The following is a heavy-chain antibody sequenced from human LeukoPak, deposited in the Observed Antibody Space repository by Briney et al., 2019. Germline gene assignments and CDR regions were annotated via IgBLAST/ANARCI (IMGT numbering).Heavy chain of an antibody. V-gene: IGHV1-2*06. J-gene: IGHJ5*02. D-gene: IGHD6-19*01. Sequence: GASVTVSFKASGYTFTGYYMYWVRQAPGQGLEWMGRLNPNSGGTNYAQKFQGRVTMTRDTSISTAYMELSRLRSDDTAVYYCVFEVLSSGWVSWGQGTLVTVSS. CDR1: GYTFTGYY. CDR2: LNPNSGGT. CDR3: VFEVLSSGWVS.